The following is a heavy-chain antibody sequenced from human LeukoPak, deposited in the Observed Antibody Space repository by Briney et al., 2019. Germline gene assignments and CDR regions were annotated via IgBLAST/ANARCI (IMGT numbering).Heavy chain of an antibody. CDR3: ASALGDRDAFDI. V-gene: IGHV3-7*01. CDR1: GFTLSSHW. CDR2: IKQDGSEK. D-gene: IGHD3-22*01. Sequence: RAGGSLRLSCAVSGFTLSSHWMSWVRQAPGKGLEWVANIKQDGSEKYYVDSVKGRFTISRDNAKNSLYLQMNSLRAEDAAVYYCASALGDRDAFDIWGQGTMVTVSS. J-gene: IGHJ3*02.